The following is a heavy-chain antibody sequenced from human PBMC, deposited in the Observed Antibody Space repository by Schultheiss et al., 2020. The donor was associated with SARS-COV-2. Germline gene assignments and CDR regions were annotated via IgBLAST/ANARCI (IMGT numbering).Heavy chain of an antibody. CDR2: IYHSGST. Sequence: SETLSLTCAVSGGSISSSNWWSWVRQPPGKGLEWIGEIYHSGSTNYNPSLKSRVTMSVDTSKNQFSLKLSSVTAADTAVYYCARGDSSSLDYWGQGTLVTVSS. CDR3: ARGDSSSLDY. CDR1: GGSISSSNW. D-gene: IGHD6-13*01. J-gene: IGHJ4*02. V-gene: IGHV4-4*02.